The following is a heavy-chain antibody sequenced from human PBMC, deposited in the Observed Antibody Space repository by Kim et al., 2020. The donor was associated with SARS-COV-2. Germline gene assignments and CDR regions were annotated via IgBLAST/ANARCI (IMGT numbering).Heavy chain of an antibody. CDR2: INPNSGGT. CDR3: ARGAVSYVVVPAGKNWFDP. Sequence: ASVKVSCKASGYTFTGYYMHWVRQAPGQGLEWMGWINPNSGGTNYAQKFQGRVTMTRDTSISTAYMELSRLRSDDTAVYYCARGAVSYVVVPAGKNWFDPWGQGTLVTVSS. V-gene: IGHV1-2*02. J-gene: IGHJ5*02. CDR1: GYTFTGYY. D-gene: IGHD2-2*01.